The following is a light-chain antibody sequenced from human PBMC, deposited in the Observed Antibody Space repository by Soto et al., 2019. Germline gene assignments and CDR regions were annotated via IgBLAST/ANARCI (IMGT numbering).Light chain of an antibody. CDR2: AAS. Sequence: DIQMTQSPSSLSASVGDRVTITCRASQSISRYLAWYQQKAGRAPKLLISAASTLQSGVPSRFSGSGSGTDFTLTISSLQPEDFATYYCQQLNTYPVTFGGGTKVDIK. J-gene: IGKJ4*01. CDR3: QQLNTYPVT. V-gene: IGKV1-9*01. CDR1: QSISRY.